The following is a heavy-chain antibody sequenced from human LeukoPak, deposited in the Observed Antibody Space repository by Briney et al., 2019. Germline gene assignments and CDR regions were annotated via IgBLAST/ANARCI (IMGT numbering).Heavy chain of an antibody. CDR1: GYTFTGNY. J-gene: IGHJ6*03. V-gene: IGHV1-2*02. CDR2: INPNSGGT. Sequence: ASVKVSCKASGYTFTGNYMHWVRQAPGRGLVWMGWINPNSGGTNYAQKFQGRVTMTRDTSISIVYMEVSRLRSDDTAVYYCARGVVVSVMPHFYYFMDVWGKGTTVTVSS. D-gene: IGHD2-21*01. CDR3: ARGVVVSVMPHFYYFMDV.